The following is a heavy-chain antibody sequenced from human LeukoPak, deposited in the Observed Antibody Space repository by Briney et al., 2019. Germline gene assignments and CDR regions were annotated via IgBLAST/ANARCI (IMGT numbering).Heavy chain of an antibody. Sequence: PGGSLRLSCAVSGITFRIYHWNWVRQAPGRGLEWVSFISTSTSTIYYADSVKGRFTISRDDAKNSLYLQMNSLRAEDTAVYYCARGLAYYYDSSAYFLDYWGQGTLVTVSS. V-gene: IGHV3-48*01. J-gene: IGHJ4*02. CDR3: ARGLAYYYDSSAYFLDY. CDR2: ISTSTSTI. D-gene: IGHD3-22*01. CDR1: GITFRIYH.